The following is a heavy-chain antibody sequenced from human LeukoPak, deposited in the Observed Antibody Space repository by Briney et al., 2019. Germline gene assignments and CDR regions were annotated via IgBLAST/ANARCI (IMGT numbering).Heavy chain of an antibody. Sequence: PSETLSLTCTVSGGSISSSSYYWGWIRQPPGKGLEWIGSIYYSGSTYYNPSLKSRVTISVDTSKNQFSLKLSSVTAADTAVYYCARETYYYGSGSYYNVSGDWGQGTLVTVSS. CDR2: IYYSGST. CDR3: ARETYYYGSGSYYNVSGD. J-gene: IGHJ4*02. CDR1: GGSISSSSYY. V-gene: IGHV4-39*02. D-gene: IGHD3-10*01.